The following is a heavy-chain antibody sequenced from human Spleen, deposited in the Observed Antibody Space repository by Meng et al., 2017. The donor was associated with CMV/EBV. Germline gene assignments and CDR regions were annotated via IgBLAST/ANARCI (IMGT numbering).Heavy chain of an antibody. CDR2: IHPNSGGT. Sequence: ASVKVSCKASGYTFTGYYMHWVRQAPGQGLEWMGWIHPNSGGTNYAQKFQGRVTMTRDTSISTAYMELSRLKSDDTAVYYCTTESQDEYWGQGTLVTVSS. V-gene: IGHV1-2*02. CDR1: GYTFTGYY. J-gene: IGHJ4*02. D-gene: IGHD6-6*01. CDR3: TTESQDEY.